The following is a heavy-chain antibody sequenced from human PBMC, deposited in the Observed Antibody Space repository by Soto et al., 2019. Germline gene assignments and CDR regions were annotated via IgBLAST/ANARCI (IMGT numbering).Heavy chain of an antibody. CDR3: ASDTKAVVWSRSPPVGSCMDV. D-gene: IGHD2-2*01. CDR2: ISAYNGNT. V-gene: IGHV1-18*01. J-gene: IGHJ6*02. Sequence: ASLKGSCEASGYTLTSYGINWVVQAPGQGLEWMGWISAYNGNTNYAQKLQGRVTMTTDTSTSTAYMELRSLRSDDTAVYYCASDTKAVVWSRSPPVGSCMDVWGQGTTVPVSS. CDR1: GYTLTSYG.